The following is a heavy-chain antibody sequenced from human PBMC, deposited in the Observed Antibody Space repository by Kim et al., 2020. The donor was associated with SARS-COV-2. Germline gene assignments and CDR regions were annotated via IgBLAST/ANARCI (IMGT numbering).Heavy chain of an antibody. CDR2: ISNDAST. J-gene: IGHJ4*02. Sequence: GGSLRLSCAASGFTFSSFAMSWVRQAPGKGLEWVSTISNDASTYYADSVKGRFTISRDNSKNTLFLQMNSLRAEDTALYYCAKEEGYCGSDGCPGGWYFHFWGQGTLVTLSS. CDR1: GFTFSSFA. V-gene: IGHV3-23*01. D-gene: IGHD2-21*02. CDR3: AKEEGYCGSDGCPGGWYFHF.